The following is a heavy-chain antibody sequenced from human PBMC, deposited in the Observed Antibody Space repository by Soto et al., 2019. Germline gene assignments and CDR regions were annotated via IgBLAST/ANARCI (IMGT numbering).Heavy chain of an antibody. CDR3: ARSIVVVTARDY. D-gene: IGHD2-21*02. J-gene: IGHJ4*02. CDR2: INAGNGNT. V-gene: IGHV1-3*05. Sequence: QVQLVQSGAEEKKPGASVKVSCKASGYTFTSYAMHWVRQAPGQRLEWMGWINAGNGNTKYSQKFQGRVTITRDTYASTAYMELSRLRSDDTAVYYCARSIVVVTARDYWGQGTLVTVSS. CDR1: GYTFTSYA.